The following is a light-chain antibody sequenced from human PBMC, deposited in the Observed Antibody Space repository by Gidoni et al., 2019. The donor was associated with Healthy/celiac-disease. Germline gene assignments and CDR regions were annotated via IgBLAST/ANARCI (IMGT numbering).Light chain of an antibody. CDR2: RDS. Sequence: SYELTQPLSVSVALGQTARIPCGGNNIGSKNVHCSQQTPGQAPVLVIYRDSNRPSGIPERLSGSNSGNTATLTISRAQAGDEADYYCHMWDSSTVVFGGGTKLTVL. CDR3: HMWDSSTVV. CDR1: NIGSKN. V-gene: IGLV3-9*01. J-gene: IGLJ2*01.